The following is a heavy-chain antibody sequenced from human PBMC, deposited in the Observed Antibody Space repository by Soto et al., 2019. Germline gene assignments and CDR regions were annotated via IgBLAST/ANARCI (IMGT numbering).Heavy chain of an antibody. CDR2: IKQDGSEK. V-gene: IGHV3-7*01. Sequence: EVQLVESGGGLVQPGESLTVSCAASGFTFSNYWMSWVRQAPEKGLEWVANIKQDGSEKNYVDSVKGRFTISRDNGKNSQHLQMNSLRAEDTAVYYCVRDRLTGDMLRFDYWGQGSLVTVSS. J-gene: IGHJ4*02. D-gene: IGHD3-9*01. CDR3: VRDRLTGDMLRFDY. CDR1: GFTFSNYW.